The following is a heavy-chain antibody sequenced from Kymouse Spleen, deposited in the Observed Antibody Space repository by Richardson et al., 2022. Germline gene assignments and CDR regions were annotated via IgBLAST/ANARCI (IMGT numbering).Heavy chain of an antibody. CDR1: GFTFSNAW. J-gene: IGHJ5*02. CDR2: IKSKTDGGTT. Sequence: EVQLVESGGGLVKPGGSLRLSCAASGFTFSNAWMSWVRQAPGKGLEWVGRIKSKTDGGTTDYAAPVKGRFTISRDDSKNTLYLQMNSLKTEDTAVYYCTTNNWNYVDWFDPWGQGTLVTVSS. V-gene: IGHV3-15*01. D-gene: IGHD1-7*01. CDR3: TTNNWNYVDWFDP.